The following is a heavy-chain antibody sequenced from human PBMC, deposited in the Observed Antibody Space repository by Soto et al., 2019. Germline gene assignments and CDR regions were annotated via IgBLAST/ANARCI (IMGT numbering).Heavy chain of an antibody. CDR3: ARRSGWYGMDY. V-gene: IGHV4-39*01. CDR2: VYYSGDT. D-gene: IGHD6-19*01. J-gene: IGHJ4*02. CDR1: GGSISDSSYY. Sequence: QLQLQESGPGLVKPSETLSLTCTVSGGSISDSSYYWGWIRQPPGKGLEWIGSVYYSGDTFYNPSLNSRVTISVDTSKNQFSLKLNSVTAADTALYYCARRSGWYGMDYWGQGTLVTVSS.